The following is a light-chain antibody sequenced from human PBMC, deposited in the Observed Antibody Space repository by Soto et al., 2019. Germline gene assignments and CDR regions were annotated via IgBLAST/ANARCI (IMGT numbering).Light chain of an antibody. CDR1: QSVYSN. J-gene: IGKJ3*01. CDR3: QQYNTWPLT. Sequence: ETVMTQSPGTLSVSPGERPTLSCRASQSVYSNLAWYQQKPGQAPRLLIYDASTRATGIPARFSGSGSGTEFTLTISSLQSEDFAVYYCQQYNTWPLTFGPGTKVDIK. CDR2: DAS. V-gene: IGKV3-15*01.